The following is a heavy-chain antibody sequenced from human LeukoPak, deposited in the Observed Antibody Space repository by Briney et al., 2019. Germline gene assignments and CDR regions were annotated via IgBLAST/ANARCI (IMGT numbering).Heavy chain of an antibody. J-gene: IGHJ4*02. V-gene: IGHV4-34*01. D-gene: IGHD2-21*02. CDR3: ARVPYCGGDCYRNFDY. CDR2: INHSGST. CDR1: GGSFSGYY. Sequence: SETLSLTCAVYGGSFSGYYWSWIRQPPGQGLEWIGGINHSGSTNYNPSLNSRVTTSVDTSKNLSSLKLSSVTAADTAVYYCARVPYCGGDCYRNFDYWGQGTLVTVSS.